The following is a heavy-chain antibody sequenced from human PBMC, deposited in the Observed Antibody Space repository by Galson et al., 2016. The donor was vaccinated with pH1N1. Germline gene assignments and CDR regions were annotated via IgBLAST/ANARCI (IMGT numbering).Heavy chain of an antibody. CDR2: IYPRDSDT. Sequence: QSGAEVKKSGESLKISCEASGYTFTDYWIGWVRQTPGTGLEWIGIIYPRDSDTRYRPSFQGHVTFSADESISSAYLLWSSLKASDSGIYYFAREDPSGFSSHWGQGTLVTVSS. CDR1: GYTFTDYW. J-gene: IGHJ4*02. CDR3: AREDPSGFSSH. D-gene: IGHD3-22*01. V-gene: IGHV5-51*01.